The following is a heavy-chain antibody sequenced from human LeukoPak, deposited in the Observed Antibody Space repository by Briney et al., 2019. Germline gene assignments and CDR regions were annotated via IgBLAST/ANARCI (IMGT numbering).Heavy chain of an antibody. D-gene: IGHD3-3*01. V-gene: IGHV3-33*01. Sequence: PGRSLRLSCAASGFTFSSYGMHWVRQAPGKGLEWVAVIWYDGSNKYYADSVKGRFTISRDNSKNTLYLQMNSLRAEDTAVYYCAREGHVLRFLEWLRLGMDVWGQGTTVTVSS. CDR3: AREGHVLRFLEWLRLGMDV. CDR2: IWYDGSNK. J-gene: IGHJ6*02. CDR1: GFTFSSYG.